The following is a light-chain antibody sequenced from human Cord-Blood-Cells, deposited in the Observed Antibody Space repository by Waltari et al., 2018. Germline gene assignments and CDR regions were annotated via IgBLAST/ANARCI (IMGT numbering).Light chain of an antibody. CDR1: QSLLHSNGYNS. CDR3: MQALQTPLT. V-gene: IGKV2-28*01. J-gene: IGKJ4*01. Sequence: DIVMTQSPLSLPVTPGEPASISCRSSQSLLHSNGYNSLVWYLQKPGQSPQLLIYLGSNRASGVPDRFSGSGSGTDFTLKISRVEAEDVGVYYCMQALQTPLTFGGGTKVEIK. CDR2: LGS.